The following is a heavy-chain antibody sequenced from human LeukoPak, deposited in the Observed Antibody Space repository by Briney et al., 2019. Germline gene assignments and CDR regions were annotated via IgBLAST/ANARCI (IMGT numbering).Heavy chain of an antibody. Sequence: SETLSLTCTVSGGSISSYYWSWIRQPPGKGLEWIGYIYYSGSTNYNPSLKSRVTISVDTSKNQFSLKLSSVTAADTAVYYCASSIVGATTPQHWGQGTLATVSS. D-gene: IGHD1-26*01. V-gene: IGHV4-59*08. CDR1: GGSISSYY. J-gene: IGHJ1*01. CDR3: ASSIVGATTPQH. CDR2: IYYSGST.